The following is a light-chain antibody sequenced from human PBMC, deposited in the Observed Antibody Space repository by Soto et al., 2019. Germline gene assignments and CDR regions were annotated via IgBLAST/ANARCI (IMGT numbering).Light chain of an antibody. Sequence: IVMTHSPATLSVSPGERAIISCRASQSVGGDLAWYQRKPGQAPRLLMYGASNRATGIPARFSGSGSGTEFTLTINSLQSEDSAVYYCQQHNQWPITFGQGTRLEIK. CDR2: GAS. CDR1: QSVGGD. V-gene: IGKV3D-15*01. CDR3: QQHNQWPIT. J-gene: IGKJ5*01.